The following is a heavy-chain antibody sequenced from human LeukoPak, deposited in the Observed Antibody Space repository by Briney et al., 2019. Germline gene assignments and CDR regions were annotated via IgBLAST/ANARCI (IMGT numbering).Heavy chain of an antibody. CDR3: ARDHIVVVPAAMENYYYYGMDA. CDR2: INPSGGST. D-gene: IGHD2-2*01. V-gene: IGHV1-46*01. Sequence: ASVKVSCKASGYTFTSYYMHWVRQAPGQGLEWMGIINPSGGSTSYAQKFQGRVTMTRDTSTSTVYMELSSLRSEDTAVYYCARDHIVVVPAAMENYYYYGMDAWGKGTTVTVSS. J-gene: IGHJ6*04. CDR1: GYTFTSYY.